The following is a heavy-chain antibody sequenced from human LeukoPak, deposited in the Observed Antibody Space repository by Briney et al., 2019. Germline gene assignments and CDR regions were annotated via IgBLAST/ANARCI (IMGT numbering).Heavy chain of an antibody. CDR3: AREGPSHSGYTN. Sequence: PGGSLRLSCAASGLVFSTYTMSWVRQAPGKGLEWVSSISSSSSYIYYADSVKGRFTISRDNAKNSLYLQMNSLRAEDTAVYYCAREGPSHSGYTNWGQGTLVTVSS. CDR1: GLVFSTYT. CDR2: ISSSSSYI. D-gene: IGHD5-12*01. V-gene: IGHV3-21*01. J-gene: IGHJ4*02.